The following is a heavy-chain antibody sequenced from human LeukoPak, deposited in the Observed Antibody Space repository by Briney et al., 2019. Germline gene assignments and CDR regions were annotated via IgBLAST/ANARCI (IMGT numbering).Heavy chain of an antibody. CDR2: INHNGST. CDR1: GGSFSGYY. V-gene: IGHV4-34*01. CDR3: ARGCGVRYFDWLQTTDNWFDP. J-gene: IGHJ5*02. D-gene: IGHD3-9*01. Sequence: SETLSLTCAVYGGSFSGYYWSWIRQPPGKGLEWIGEINHNGSTNYNPSLKSRVTISVDTSKNQFSLKLSSVTAADTAVYYCARGCGVRYFDWLQTTDNWFDPWGQGTLVTVSS.